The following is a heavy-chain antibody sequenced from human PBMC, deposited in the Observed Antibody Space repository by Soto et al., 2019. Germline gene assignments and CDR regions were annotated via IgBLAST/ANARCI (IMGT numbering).Heavy chain of an antibody. D-gene: IGHD6-13*01. J-gene: IGHJ4*02. CDR1: GFRFSDYA. Sequence: SGGSLRLSCAVSGFRFSDYAMNWVRQAPGKGLEWVSSISGDGGGTAYADSVKGRFTISRDNSKNTLYLQMNSLRAEDTAVYYCGGDQRGYNRPVDYWGQGTLVTVSS. CDR3: GGDQRGYNRPVDY. V-gene: IGHV3-23*01. CDR2: ISGDGGGT.